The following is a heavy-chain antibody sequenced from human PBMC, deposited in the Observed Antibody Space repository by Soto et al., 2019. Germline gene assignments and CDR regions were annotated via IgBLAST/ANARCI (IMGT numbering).Heavy chain of an antibody. Sequence: GGSLRLSCAASGFTFINYGMHWVRQAPGKGLEWVAVIWYDGSNKYYADSVKGRFTISRDNSKKTLYLQMNSLRSGDTAVYYCARPMNYADYLDHWGQGTLVTVSS. CDR2: IWYDGSNK. CDR1: GFTFINYG. CDR3: ARPMNYADYLDH. D-gene: IGHD1-7*01. V-gene: IGHV3-33*01. J-gene: IGHJ4*02.